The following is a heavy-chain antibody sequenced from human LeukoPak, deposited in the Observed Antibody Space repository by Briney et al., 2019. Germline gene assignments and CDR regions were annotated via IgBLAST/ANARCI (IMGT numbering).Heavy chain of an antibody. CDR3: ARDLSMVGSWDPDYYYYYGMDV. CDR1: GYTFTSYA. V-gene: IGHV7-4-1*02. CDR2: INTNTGNP. Sequence: ASVKVSCKASGYTFTSYAMNWVRQAPGQGLEWMGWINTNTGNPTYAQGFTGRFVFSLDTSVSTAYLQISSLKAEDTAVYYCARDLSMVGSWDPDYYYYYGMDVWGQGTTVTVS. D-gene: IGHD6-13*01. J-gene: IGHJ6*02.